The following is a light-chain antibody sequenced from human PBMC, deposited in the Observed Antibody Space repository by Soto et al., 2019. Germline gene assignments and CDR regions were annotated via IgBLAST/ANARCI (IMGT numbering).Light chain of an antibody. Sequence: QSALTQPASVSGSPGQSITISCTGTNSDIGRYNVVSWYQQLPGKAPKLIIYKVSERPSGISDRFSGSKSGSTASLTISGLQDEDEADYYCCSYVGSSLLVFGGGTKVTVL. CDR2: KVS. CDR1: NSDIGRYNV. J-gene: IGLJ2*01. CDR3: CSYVGSSLLV. V-gene: IGLV2-23*02.